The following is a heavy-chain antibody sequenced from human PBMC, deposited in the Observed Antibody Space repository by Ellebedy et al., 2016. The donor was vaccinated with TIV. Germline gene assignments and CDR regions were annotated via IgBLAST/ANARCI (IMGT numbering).Heavy chain of an antibody. CDR1: GFTFSSYA. CDR3: ARASMVRGVPYGMDV. Sequence: GESLKISXAASGFTFSSYAMSWVRQAPGKGLEWVSAISGSGGSTYYADSVKGRFTISRDNSKNTLYLQMNSLRAEDTAVYYCARASMVRGVPYGMDVWGQGTTVTVSS. CDR2: ISGSGGST. V-gene: IGHV3-23*01. J-gene: IGHJ6*02. D-gene: IGHD3-10*01.